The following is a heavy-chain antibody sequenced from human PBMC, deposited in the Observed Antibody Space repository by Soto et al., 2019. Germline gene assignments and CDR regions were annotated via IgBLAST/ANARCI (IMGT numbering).Heavy chain of an antibody. J-gene: IGHJ4*02. CDR2: ASGRTANT. V-gene: IGHV3-23*01. D-gene: IGHD2-21*01. Sequence: EVQLLESGGGLVQPGGSLRLSCTSSGFTFSTYAMSWVRQAPGKGLEWVSAASGRTANTYYADSVKGLFTISRDNSKHTLYLQMNSLRAEDTAVYYCAKKGGDGYNSFDYWGQGTLVTVSS. CDR3: AKKGGDGYNSFDY. CDR1: GFTFSTYA.